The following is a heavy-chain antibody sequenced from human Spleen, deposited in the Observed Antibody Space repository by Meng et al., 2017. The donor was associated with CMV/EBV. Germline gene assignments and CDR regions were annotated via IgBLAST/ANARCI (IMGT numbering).Heavy chain of an antibody. CDR3: ARELSFYDNTGSGWVDF. V-gene: IGHV1-2*02. CDR1: GYTFTGYY. J-gene: IGHJ4*02. D-gene: IGHD3-22*01. CDR2: INPNSGGT. Sequence: ASVKVSCKASGYTFTGYYMHWVRQAPGQGLEWKGWINPNSGGTNYAQKFQGRVTMTRETSISTAYMELSRLRSDDTAVYYCARELSFYDNTGSGWVDFWGQGTLVTVSS.